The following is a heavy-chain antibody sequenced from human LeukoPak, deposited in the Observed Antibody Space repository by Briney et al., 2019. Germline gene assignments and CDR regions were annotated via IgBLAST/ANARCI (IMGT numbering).Heavy chain of an antibody. V-gene: IGHV3-30*02. J-gene: IGHJ4*02. Sequence: GGSLRLSCAASGFTFSSYGMHWVRQAPGKGLEWVAFIRYDGSNKYYADSVKGRFTISRDNSKNTLYLQMNSLRAEDTAVYYCAKIWLDGTPYFDYWGQGTLVTVSS. CDR2: IRYDGSNK. D-gene: IGHD6-19*01. CDR1: GFTFSSYG. CDR3: AKIWLDGTPYFDY.